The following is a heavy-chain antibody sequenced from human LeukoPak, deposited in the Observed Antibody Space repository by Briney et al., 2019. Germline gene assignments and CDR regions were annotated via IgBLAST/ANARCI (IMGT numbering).Heavy chain of an antibody. Sequence: ASVKVSCKASGYTFTGYYMHWVRQAPGQGLEWMGWINPNSGGTNYAQKFQGRVTMTRDTSISTAYMELSRLRSDDTAVYYCARGDYGDYVFPNFDYWGQGTLVTVSS. J-gene: IGHJ4*02. D-gene: IGHD4-17*01. CDR3: ARGDYGDYVFPNFDY. CDR1: GYTFTGYY. V-gene: IGHV1-2*02. CDR2: INPNSGGT.